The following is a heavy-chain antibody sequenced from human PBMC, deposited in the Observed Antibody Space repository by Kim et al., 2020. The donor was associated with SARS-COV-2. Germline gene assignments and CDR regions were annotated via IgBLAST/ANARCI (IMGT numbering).Heavy chain of an antibody. Sequence: YNPSRKSRVTISVDTSKNQFSLKLSSVTAADTAVYYCAREGSSGPYYFDYWGQGTLVTVSS. V-gene: IGHV4-34*01. CDR3: AREGSSGPYYFDY. J-gene: IGHJ4*02. D-gene: IGHD3-22*01.